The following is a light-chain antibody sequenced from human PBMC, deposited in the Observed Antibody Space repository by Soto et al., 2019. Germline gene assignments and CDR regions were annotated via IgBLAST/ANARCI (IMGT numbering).Light chain of an antibody. J-gene: IGKJ1*01. V-gene: IGKV3-15*01. CDR1: QSVSSY. CDR3: QQYDDWPET. Sequence: EKVMTQSPATLSVSPGERATLSCTASQSVSSYLAWYQQKPGQAPRLLIYDASTRATGVPARFSGSGSGTDFTPTISSLQSEDLAVSYCQQYDDWPETFGQGTKVEIK. CDR2: DAS.